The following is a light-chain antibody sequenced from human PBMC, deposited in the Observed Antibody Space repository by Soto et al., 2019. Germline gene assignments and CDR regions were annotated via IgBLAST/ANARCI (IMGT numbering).Light chain of an antibody. Sequence: QSVLTQPPSASGSPGQSVTISCTGTSSDVGGYNYVSWYQQHPGKAPKLMIYEVSKWPSGVPDRFSGSKSGNTASLTVSGLQAEDEADYYCSSYAGSNNSDVVFGGGTKVTVL. CDR1: SSDVGGYNY. CDR2: EVS. J-gene: IGLJ2*01. CDR3: SSYAGSNNSDVV. V-gene: IGLV2-8*01.